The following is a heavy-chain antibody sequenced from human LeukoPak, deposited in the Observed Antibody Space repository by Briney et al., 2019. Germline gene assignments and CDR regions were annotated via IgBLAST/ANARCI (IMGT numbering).Heavy chain of an antibody. D-gene: IGHD3-3*01. Sequence: PGRSLRLSCAASGFTFSRYAMHWVRQAPGKGLEWVAVISYDGSNKYYADSVKGRFTISRDNSKNTLYLQMNSLRAEDTAVYYCAREPFWSGYFANLHFDYWGQGTLVTVSS. CDR1: GFTFSRYA. CDR2: ISYDGSNK. J-gene: IGHJ4*02. V-gene: IGHV3-30-3*01. CDR3: AREPFWSGYFANLHFDY.